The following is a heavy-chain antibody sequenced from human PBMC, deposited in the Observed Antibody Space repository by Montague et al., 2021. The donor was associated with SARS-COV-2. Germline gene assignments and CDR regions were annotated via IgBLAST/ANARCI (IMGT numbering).Heavy chain of an antibody. CDR2: ITHSGST. V-gene: IGHV4-34*01. CDR1: GGSFSGYY. D-gene: IGHD2-15*01. J-gene: IGHJ3*02. CDR3: ARGDGVVVAAPYI. Sequence: TLSLTCAVYGGSFSGYYWSWIRQPPGKGLEWIGEITHSGSTNYNPSLKSRVTISLDTSTNQFSLKLSSVTAADTAVYYCARGDGVVVAAPYIWGQGTMVTVSS.